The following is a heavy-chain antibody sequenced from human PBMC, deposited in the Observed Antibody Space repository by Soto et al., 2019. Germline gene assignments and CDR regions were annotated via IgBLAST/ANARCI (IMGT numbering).Heavy chain of an antibody. D-gene: IGHD2-2*01. CDR2: IYPGDSDT. CDR3: ARDMDCSSTSCYDKDYYYGMDV. J-gene: IGHJ6*02. V-gene: IGHV5-51*01. CDR1: GYSFTSYW. Sequence: PGESLKISCKGSGYSFTSYWIGWVRQMPGKGLEWMGIIYPGDSDTRYSPSFQGQVTISADKSISTAYLQWSSLKASDTAMYYCARDMDCSSTSCYDKDYYYGMDVWGQGTTVTVSS.